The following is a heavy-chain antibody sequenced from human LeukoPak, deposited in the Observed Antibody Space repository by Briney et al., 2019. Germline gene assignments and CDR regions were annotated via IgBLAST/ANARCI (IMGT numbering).Heavy chain of an antibody. CDR1: GYTFTSYG. J-gene: IGHJ5*02. CDR3: ARFGAKRGWSYDFWSGTRSNWFDP. D-gene: IGHD3-3*01. V-gene: IGHV1-18*01. Sequence: ASVKVSCKASGYTFTSYGISWVRQAPGQGLEWMGWISAYNGNTNYVQKLQGRVAMTTDTSTSTAYMELRSLRSDDTAVYYCARFGAKRGWSYDFWSGTRSNWFDPWGQGTLVTVSS. CDR2: ISAYNGNT.